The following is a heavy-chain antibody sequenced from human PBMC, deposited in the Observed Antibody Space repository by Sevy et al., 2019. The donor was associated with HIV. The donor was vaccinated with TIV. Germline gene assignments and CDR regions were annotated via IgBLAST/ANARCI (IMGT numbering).Heavy chain of an antibody. CDR3: ARLSTMFFFEY. CDR1: GGSVSSNTYC. J-gene: IGHJ4*02. Sequence: SETLSLTCTVSGGSVSSNTYCWGWVRQPPGKGLEWIGNVYYSGSTYYNPSLQSRITISVDTSKNQFSLKLSSVTATDTAVYYCARLSTMFFFEYWGQGTLVTVSS. D-gene: IGHD3-10*02. V-gene: IGHV4-39*01. CDR2: VYYSGST.